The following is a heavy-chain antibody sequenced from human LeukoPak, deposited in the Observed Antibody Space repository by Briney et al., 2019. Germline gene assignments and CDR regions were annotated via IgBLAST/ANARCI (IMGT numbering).Heavy chain of an antibody. CDR2: IYYSGST. V-gene: IGHV4-59*01. J-gene: IGHJ3*02. Sequence: SETLSLTCTVSGGSISSYYWSWIRQPPGKGLEWIGYIYYSGSTNYNPSLKSRVTISVDTSKNQFSLKLSSVTAADTAVYYCATVRGPGAFDISGQGTMVTVSS. CDR3: ATVRGPGAFDI. D-gene: IGHD3-10*01. CDR1: GGSISSYY.